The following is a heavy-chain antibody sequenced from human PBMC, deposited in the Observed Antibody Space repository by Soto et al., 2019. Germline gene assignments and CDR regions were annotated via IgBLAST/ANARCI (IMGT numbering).Heavy chain of an antibody. V-gene: IGHV3-21*01. CDR1: GLTFRTYN. J-gene: IGHJ4*02. CDR2: ISAGSSNI. D-gene: IGHD6-6*01. CDR3: ARQYPSSSRHFDH. Sequence: PGGSLRLSCAASGLTFRTYNMIWVRQAPGKGLEWVSSISAGSSNIYYAPSVKGRFTISRDNAKNLLYLQINSLRAEDTAVYYCARQYPSSSRHFDHWGQGTLVTVSS.